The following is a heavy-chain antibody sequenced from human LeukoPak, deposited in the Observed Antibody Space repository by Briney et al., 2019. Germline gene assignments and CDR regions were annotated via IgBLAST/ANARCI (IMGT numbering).Heavy chain of an antibody. CDR1: GGSISSFY. CDR2: IYHSGST. V-gene: IGHV4-59*01. J-gene: IGHJ4*02. Sequence: PSETLSLTCSVSGGSISSFYWSWIRQPPGKGLEWIGYIYHSGSTTYNPSLHSRVTMSVDTSRTHFSLKLNSVTAADTAVYYCARRLDDSYFDSWGQGILVTVSS. CDR3: ARRLDDSYFDS. D-gene: IGHD3-16*01.